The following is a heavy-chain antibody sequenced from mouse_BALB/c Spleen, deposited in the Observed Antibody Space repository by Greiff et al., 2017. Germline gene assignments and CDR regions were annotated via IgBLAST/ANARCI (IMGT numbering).Heavy chain of an antibody. CDR1: GYTFTSYN. V-gene: IGHV1-12*01. CDR3: ARGGTATPYYAMDY. Sequence: QVQLQQPGAELVKPGASVKMSCKASGYTFTSYNMHWVKQTPGQGLEWIGAIYPGNGDTSYNQKFKGKATLTADKSSSTAYMQLSSLTSEDSAVYYCARGGTATPYYAMDYWGQGTSVTVSS. D-gene: IGHD1-2*01. J-gene: IGHJ4*01. CDR2: IYPGNGDT.